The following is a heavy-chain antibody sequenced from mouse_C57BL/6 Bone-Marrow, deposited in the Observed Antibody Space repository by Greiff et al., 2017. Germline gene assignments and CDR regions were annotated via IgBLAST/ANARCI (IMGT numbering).Heavy chain of an antibody. D-gene: IGHD2-1*01. CDR1: GFTFSDYY. J-gene: IGHJ2*01. CDR3: ARHRYYGNYGYFDY. CDR2: ISNGGGST. V-gene: IGHV5-12*01. Sequence: EVQGVESGGGLVQPGGSLKLSCAASGFTFSDYYMYWVRQTPEKRLEWVAYISNGGGSTYYPDTVKGRFTISRYNAKYTLYLQMSRLKSYDTAMYYCARHRYYGNYGYFDYWGQGTTLTVSS.